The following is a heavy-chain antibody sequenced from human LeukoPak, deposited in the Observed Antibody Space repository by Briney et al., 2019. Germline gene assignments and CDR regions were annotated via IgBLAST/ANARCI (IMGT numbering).Heavy chain of an antibody. CDR2: ISWNRNTI. J-gene: IGHJ4*02. CDR1: GFNFNDYA. V-gene: IGHV3-9*01. Sequence: GGSLRLSCAASGFNFNDYAMHWVRQVPGKGLEWVSGISWNRNTIGYADSVRGRFAIFRDDGTNSLYLQMNSLRAEDTALYYCAKDADDSGDYVGIDYWGQGTLVTVSS. CDR3: AKDADDSGDYVGIDY. D-gene: IGHD4-17*01.